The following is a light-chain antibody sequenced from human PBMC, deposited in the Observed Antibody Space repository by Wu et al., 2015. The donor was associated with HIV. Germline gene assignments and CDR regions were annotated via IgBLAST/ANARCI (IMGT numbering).Light chain of an antibody. V-gene: IGKV3-11*01. CDR3: QQRSNWPPMYT. CDR2: DAS. CDR1: QSVSSSY. J-gene: IGKJ2*01. Sequence: EIVLTQSPGTLSLSPGERATLSCRASQSVSSSYLAWYQQKPGQAPRLLIYDASIRATGIPARFSGSGSGTDFTLTISSLEPEDFAVYYCQQRSNWPPMYTFGQGTKLEIK.